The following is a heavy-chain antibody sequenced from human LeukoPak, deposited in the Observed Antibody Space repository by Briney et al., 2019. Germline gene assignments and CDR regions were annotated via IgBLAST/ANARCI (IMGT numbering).Heavy chain of an antibody. V-gene: IGHV4-59*01. CDR2: IYYSGST. Sequence: SETLSLTCTVSGGSISSYYWSWIRQPPGKGLEWIGYIYYSGSTNYNPSLKSRVTISVDTSKNQFSLKLSSVTAADTAVYYCARWYSGYDRWFDPWGQGTLVTVSS. J-gene: IGHJ5*02. CDR3: ARWYSGYDRWFDP. CDR1: GGSISSYY. D-gene: IGHD5-12*01.